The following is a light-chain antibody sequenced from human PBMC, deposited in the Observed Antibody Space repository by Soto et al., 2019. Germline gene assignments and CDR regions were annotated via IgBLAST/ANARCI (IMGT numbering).Light chain of an antibody. Sequence: SDQRNQPPSVSVAPGQTSTITCGGDNIGRKSVHWYQQKPGQAPVLVVSDDNDRPSGIPERFSASNSGNTATLTVSRVEAGDEADYYCQVWDTNSEHRFYVFGTGTKVTVL. CDR2: DDN. CDR3: QVWDTNSEHRFYV. V-gene: IGLV3-21*02. CDR1: NIGRKS. J-gene: IGLJ1*01.